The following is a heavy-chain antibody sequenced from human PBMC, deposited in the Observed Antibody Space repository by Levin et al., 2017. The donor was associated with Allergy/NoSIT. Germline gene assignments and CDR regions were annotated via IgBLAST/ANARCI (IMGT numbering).Heavy chain of an antibody. Sequence: SGPTLVKPTQTLTLTCTFSGFSLSTSGVGVGWIRQPPGKALEWLALIYWDDDKRYSTSLTSRLTITKATSKNQVVLTMTNMDTVDTATYYCAHSVAPMVQGVIIGLNYMDVWGKGTTVTVSS. CDR3: AHSVAPMVQGVIIGLNYMDV. CDR1: GFSLSTSGVG. J-gene: IGHJ6*03. D-gene: IGHD3-10*01. CDR2: IYWDDDK. V-gene: IGHV2-5*02.